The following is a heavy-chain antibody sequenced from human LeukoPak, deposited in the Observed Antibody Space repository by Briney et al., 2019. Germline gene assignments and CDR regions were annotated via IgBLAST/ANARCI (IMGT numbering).Heavy chain of an antibody. CDR3: ASPGIAAAGTPAFDY. Sequence: GGSLRLSCAASAFTFNSFAMSWVRQAPGKGLEWVSTISGSGGSTYHADSVKGRFTISRDNSKNTLYLQMNSLRAEDTAVYYCASPGIAAAGTPAFDYWGQGTLVTVSS. V-gene: IGHV3-23*01. CDR1: AFTFNSFA. CDR2: ISGSGGST. J-gene: IGHJ4*02. D-gene: IGHD6-13*01.